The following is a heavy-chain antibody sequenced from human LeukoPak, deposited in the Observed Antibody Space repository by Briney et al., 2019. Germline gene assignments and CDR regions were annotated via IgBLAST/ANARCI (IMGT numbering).Heavy chain of an antibody. J-gene: IGHJ4*02. V-gene: IGHV4-59*01. CDR1: GGSIRSYY. CDR3: TRVRNGDPGEWYFDY. CDR2: INYRGST. D-gene: IGHD2-8*01. Sequence: SETLSLTCTVPGGSIRSYYWSWIRQPPGEGLEWIAYINYRGSTRYNPSLKSRVTTSVDTSKNQFSLKLSSVTAADTAVYYCTRVRNGDPGEWYFDYWGQGALVTVSS.